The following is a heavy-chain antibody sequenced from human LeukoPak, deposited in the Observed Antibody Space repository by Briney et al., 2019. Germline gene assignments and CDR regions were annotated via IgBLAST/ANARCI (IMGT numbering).Heavy chain of an antibody. CDR3: AREAYDVLTSDWFDP. Sequence: SQTLSLTCTVSGASISSREYYWSWIRQPAGKGLEWIGRIYTSGSTNYNPSLKSRVTISVDTSKNQFSLKLSSVTAADTAMYYCAREAYDVLTSDWFDPWGQGTLVTVSS. CDR1: GASISSREYY. V-gene: IGHV4-61*02. J-gene: IGHJ5*02. CDR2: IYTSGST. D-gene: IGHD3-9*01.